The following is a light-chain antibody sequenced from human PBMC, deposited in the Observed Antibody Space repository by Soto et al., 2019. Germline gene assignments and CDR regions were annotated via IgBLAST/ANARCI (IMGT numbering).Light chain of an antibody. CDR3: QQYKSYSSVT. CDR2: KAS. Sequence: IQLTQSPSSLSASVGDRVTITCRASQSISSWLAWYQQKPGKAPKLLIYKASRLEGGVPSRFSGSGSGTEFTLTITSLQPDDFATYYCQQYKSYSSVTFGQGTKVDIK. J-gene: IGKJ1*01. CDR1: QSISSW. V-gene: IGKV1-5*03.